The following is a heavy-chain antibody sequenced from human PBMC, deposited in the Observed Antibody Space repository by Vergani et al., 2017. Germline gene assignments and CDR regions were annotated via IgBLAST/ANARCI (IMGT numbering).Heavy chain of an antibody. CDR2: INAGNGNT. J-gene: IGHJ6*02. CDR3: ARDGVAVAGTLVYYYYYGMDV. Sequence: QVQLVQSGAEVKKPGASVKVSCKASGYTFTSYGISWVRQAPGQRLEWMGWINAGNGNTKYSQKFQGRVTITRDTSASTAYMELSSLRSEDTAVYYCARDGVAVAGTLVYYYYYGMDVWGQGTTVTVSS. D-gene: IGHD6-19*01. CDR1: GYTFTSYG. V-gene: IGHV1-18*04.